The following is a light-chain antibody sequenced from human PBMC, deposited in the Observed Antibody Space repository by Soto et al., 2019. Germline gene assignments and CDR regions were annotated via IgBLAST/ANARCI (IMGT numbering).Light chain of an antibody. CDR2: DAS. V-gene: IGKV1-5*01. Sequence: DIQMTQSPSTLSASVGDRVTITCRASQSISSWLAWYQQKPGRAPKLLIYDASSLESGVPSRFSGSGSGTEVTLTILSLQPDDFATYYCQQYNSYLWTFGQGTKVDIK. CDR3: QQYNSYLWT. J-gene: IGKJ1*01. CDR1: QSISSW.